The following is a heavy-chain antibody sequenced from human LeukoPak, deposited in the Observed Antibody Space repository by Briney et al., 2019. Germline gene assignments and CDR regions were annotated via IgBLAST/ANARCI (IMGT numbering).Heavy chain of an antibody. V-gene: IGHV1-2*02. J-gene: IGHJ4*02. CDR3: ARGAPWYYCGSGSNDY. Sequence: ASVKVSCKASGYTFTGYYMHWVRQAPGQGLEWMGWINPNSGGTNYAQKFQGRVTMTRDTSISTAYMELSRLRSDDTAVYYCARGAPWYYCGSGSNDYWGQGTLVTVSS. CDR1: GYTFTGYY. CDR2: INPNSGGT. D-gene: IGHD3-10*01.